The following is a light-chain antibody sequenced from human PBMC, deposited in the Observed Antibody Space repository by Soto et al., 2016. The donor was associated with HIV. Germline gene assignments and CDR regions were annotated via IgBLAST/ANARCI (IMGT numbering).Light chain of an antibody. CDR3: DFRYNSGNHVI. CDR2: GKN. CDR1: NFRNYY. V-gene: IGLV3-19*01. Sequence: SSELTQDPVVSVALGQTVRITCQGHNFRNYYANWYQQKPGRAPVLVIYGKNNRPSGIPDRFSGSSSGNTASLTITGAQAEDEADYYCDFRYNSGNHVIFGGGTKLTVL. J-gene: IGLJ2*01.